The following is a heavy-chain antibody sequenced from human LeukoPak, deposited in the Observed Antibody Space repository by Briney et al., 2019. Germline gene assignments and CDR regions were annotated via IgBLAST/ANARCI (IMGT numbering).Heavy chain of an antibody. J-gene: IGHJ4*02. D-gene: IGHD3-10*01. CDR3: ARHFYGSGTYYHFDY. CDR1: GGTFGSYA. CDR2: IIPMFTTA. Sequence: SVKVSCKASGGTFGSYAISWVRQAPGQGLEWMGGIIPMFTTADYAQKFQGRVTITADESTSTAYMELSSLRSDDTAVYYCARHFYGSGTYYHFDYWGQGTLVTVSS. V-gene: IGHV1-69*13.